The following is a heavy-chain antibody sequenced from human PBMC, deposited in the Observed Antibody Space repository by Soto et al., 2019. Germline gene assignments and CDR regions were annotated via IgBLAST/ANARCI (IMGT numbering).Heavy chain of an antibody. J-gene: IGHJ3*02. CDR1: GGSVSSGSYY. V-gene: IGHV4-61*01. D-gene: IGHD3-22*01. CDR3: ARAGSYYDSPWGAFGI. Sequence: PSETLSLTCTVSGGSVSSGSYYWSWIRQPPGKGLEWIGYIYYSGSTNYNPSLKSRVTISVDTSENQFSLKLSSVTAADTAVYYCARAGSYYDSPWGAFGIWGQGTMVTVS. CDR2: IYYSGST.